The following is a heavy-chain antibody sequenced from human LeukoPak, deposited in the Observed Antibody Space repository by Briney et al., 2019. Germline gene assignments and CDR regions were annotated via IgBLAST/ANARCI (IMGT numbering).Heavy chain of an antibody. V-gene: IGHV3-30*04. CDR1: GFTFSSYA. J-gene: IGHJ4*02. D-gene: IGHD4-17*01. Sequence: GXXRLSCAASGFTFSSYAMHWVRQAPGKGLEWVAVISYDGSNKYYADSAKGRFTISRDNSKNTLYLQMNSQRAEDTAVYYCARDSSDYGLYYFDYWGQGTLVTVSS. CDR3: ARDSSDYGLYYFDY. CDR2: ISYDGSNK.